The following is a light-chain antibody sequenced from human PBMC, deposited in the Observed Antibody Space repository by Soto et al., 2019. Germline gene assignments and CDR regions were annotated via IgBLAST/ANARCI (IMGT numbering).Light chain of an antibody. Sequence: DIVLTQSPATLSLSPGERATLSCRASQSVGTFFAWYQHKPGQAPRLLIYGASNRATGIPDRFSGSGSGTDFTLTISRLEPEDFAVYYCQQYGSSGTFGQGTKVDIK. J-gene: IGKJ1*01. CDR2: GAS. V-gene: IGKV3-20*01. CDR1: QSVGTF. CDR3: QQYGSSGT.